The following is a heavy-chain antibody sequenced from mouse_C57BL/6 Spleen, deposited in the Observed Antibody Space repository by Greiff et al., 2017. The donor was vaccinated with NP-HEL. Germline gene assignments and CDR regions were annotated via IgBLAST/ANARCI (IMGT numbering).Heavy chain of an antibody. J-gene: IGHJ2*01. V-gene: IGHV1-61*01. CDR2: IYPSDSET. Sequence: QVQLQQPGAELVRPGSSVKLSCKASGYTFTSYWMDWVKQRPGQGLEWIGNIYPSDSETHYNQKFKDKATLTVDKSSSTAYMQLSSLTSEDSAVYYCARGMRDYDRYFDYWGQGTTLTVSS. CDR1: GYTFTSYW. D-gene: IGHD2-4*01. CDR3: ARGMRDYDRYFDY.